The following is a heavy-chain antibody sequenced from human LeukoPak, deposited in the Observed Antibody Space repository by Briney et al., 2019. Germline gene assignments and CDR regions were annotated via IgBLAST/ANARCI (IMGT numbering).Heavy chain of an antibody. J-gene: IGHJ6*02. D-gene: IGHD6-13*01. CDR2: INSDGSST. CDR3: VGSSPGYYYGMDV. V-gene: IGHV3-74*01. CDR1: GFTFSSYW. Sequence: GGSLRLSCTASGFTFSSYWMHWVRQAPGKGLVWVSRINSDGSSTSYADSVKGRFTISRDNAKNTLYLQMNSLRAEDTAVYYCVGSSPGYYYGMDVWGQGTTVTVSS.